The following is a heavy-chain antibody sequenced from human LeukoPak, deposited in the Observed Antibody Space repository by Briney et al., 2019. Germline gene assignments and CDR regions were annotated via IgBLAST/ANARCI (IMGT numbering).Heavy chain of an antibody. CDR1: GYTFTSNY. V-gene: IGHV1-46*01. CDR3: ARDQEGFDY. J-gene: IGHJ4*02. Sequence: ASVRVSCKAYGYTFTSNYIHWVRQAPGQGLEWMGMIYPRDGSTSYAQKFQGRVTVTRDTSTSTVHMELSGLRSEDTAVYYCARDQEGFDYWGQGTLVTVSS. CDR2: IYPRDGST.